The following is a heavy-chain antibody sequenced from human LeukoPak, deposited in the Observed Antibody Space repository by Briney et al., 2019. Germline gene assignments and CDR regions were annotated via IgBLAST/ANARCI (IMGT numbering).Heavy chain of an antibody. CDR1: GFTFGSYG. Sequence: GGSLRLSCAASGFTFGSYGMHWVRQAPGKGLEWVAVIWYDRSNKYYADSVKGRFTISRDNSKNTLDLQMNSLRAADTAVYYCARDGLRGNNWFDPWGQGTLVTVSS. V-gene: IGHV3-33*01. J-gene: IGHJ5*02. CDR2: IWYDRSNK. D-gene: IGHD5-24*01. CDR3: ARDGLRGNNWFDP.